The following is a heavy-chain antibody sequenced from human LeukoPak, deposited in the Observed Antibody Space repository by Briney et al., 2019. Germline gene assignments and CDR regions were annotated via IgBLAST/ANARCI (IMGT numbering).Heavy chain of an antibody. Sequence: GGSLRLSCAGSGFTFSTYEMNWVRQAPGKGLEWISYISSSGSTIYYADSVKGRFTVSRDNAKNSLYLQMNSLRVEDTAVYYCARDSPILRGVTGYWGQGTLVIVSS. V-gene: IGHV3-48*03. CDR3: ARDSPILRGVTGY. J-gene: IGHJ4*02. D-gene: IGHD3-10*01. CDR1: GFTFSTYE. CDR2: ISSSGSTI.